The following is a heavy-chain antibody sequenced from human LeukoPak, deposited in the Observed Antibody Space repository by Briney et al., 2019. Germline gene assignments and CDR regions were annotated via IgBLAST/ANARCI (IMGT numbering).Heavy chain of an antibody. CDR2: INTNTGNP. V-gene: IGHV7-4-1*02. CDR1: GYTFTSYA. D-gene: IGHD3-3*01. J-gene: IGHJ4*02. CDR3: ARDSAGYYDFWSGYSQRY. Sequence: GASVKVSCKASGYTFTSYAMNWVRQAPGQGLEWMGWINTNTGNPTYAQGSTGRFVFSLDTSVSTAYLQISSLKAEDTAVYYCARDSAGYYDFWSGYSQRYWGQGTLVTVSS.